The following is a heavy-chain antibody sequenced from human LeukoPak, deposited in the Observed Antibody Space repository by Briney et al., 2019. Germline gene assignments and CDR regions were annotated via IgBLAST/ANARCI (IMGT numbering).Heavy chain of an antibody. D-gene: IGHD2-15*01. CDR2: INPNSGGT. V-gene: IGHV1-2*06. CDR1: GYTFTGYY. Sequence: GASVKVSCKASGYTFTGYYMHWVRQAPGQGLEWMGRINPNSGGTNYARKFQGRVTMTRDTSISTAYMELSRLRSDDTAVYYCARGRRSGGSCYSDYWGQGTLVTVSS. CDR3: ARGRRSGGSCYSDY. J-gene: IGHJ4*02.